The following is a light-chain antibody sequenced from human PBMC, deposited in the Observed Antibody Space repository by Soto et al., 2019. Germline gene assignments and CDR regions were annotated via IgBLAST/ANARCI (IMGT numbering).Light chain of an antibody. J-gene: IGKJ4*01. CDR3: QQYNSYLT. CDR2: DAS. V-gene: IGKV1-5*01. Sequence: DIPMTQSPSTLSASVGDRVTITCRASQSISSWLAWYQQKPGKAPKLLIYDASSLESGVPSRFSGSGSGTECTLTISSLQPDDFATYYCQQYNSYLTFGGGTKVEIK. CDR1: QSISSW.